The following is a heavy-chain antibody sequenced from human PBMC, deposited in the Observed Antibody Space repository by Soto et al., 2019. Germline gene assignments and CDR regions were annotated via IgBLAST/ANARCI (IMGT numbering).Heavy chain of an antibody. Sequence: SETLSLTCTVSGGSITSSYWSWIRRPPGKGLEWIAYIYDTGISGYTPSTSYNPSLKSRVTMSVDTSKSQFSLKLTSVTAADTAVYYCARPQTGHSGGSQFAPWSQGSLVTVSS. J-gene: IGHJ5*02. CDR3: ARPQTGHSGGSQFAP. CDR2: IYDTGISGYTPST. V-gene: IGHV4-59*08. D-gene: IGHD6-19*01. CDR1: GGSITSSY.